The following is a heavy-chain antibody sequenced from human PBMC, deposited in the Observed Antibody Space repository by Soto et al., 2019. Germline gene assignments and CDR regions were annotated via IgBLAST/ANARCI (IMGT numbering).Heavy chain of an antibody. CDR1: GYTFTTYG. J-gene: IGHJ4*02. CDR2: ISGYNGDI. D-gene: IGHD2-2*01. Sequence: QAQMVQSGAEVKKPGASVKVSCRTSGYTFTTYGVSWLRQAPGQGLEWMGWISGYNGDITYAERLQGRLTMTTDTSRSTAYMELRSLRPEDTAVYYSARDVGPLRWRSTTSCYLAEWGQGPLVTVSS. V-gene: IGHV1-18*01. CDR3: ARDVGPLRWRSTTSCYLAE.